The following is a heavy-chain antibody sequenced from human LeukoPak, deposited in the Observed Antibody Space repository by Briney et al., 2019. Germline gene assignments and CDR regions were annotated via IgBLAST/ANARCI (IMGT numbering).Heavy chain of an antibody. CDR2: ISSNSSTI. V-gene: IGHV3-48*04. CDR1: GFTFSSYS. D-gene: IGHD3-22*01. CDR3: ARRYYDSSGPRSGILGY. Sequence: PGGSVRLSCAASGFTFSSYSMNWVRQAPGKGLEWVSYISSNSSTIYYADSVKGRFIISRDNAKNSLYLQMNSLRAEDTAVYYCARRYYDSSGPRSGILGYWGQGTLVTVSS. J-gene: IGHJ4*02.